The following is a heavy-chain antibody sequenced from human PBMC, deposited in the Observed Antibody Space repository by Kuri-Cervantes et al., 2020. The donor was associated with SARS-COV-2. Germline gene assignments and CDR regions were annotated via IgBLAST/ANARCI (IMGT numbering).Heavy chain of an antibody. V-gene: IGHV4-34*01. Sequence: SQTLSLTCAVYGGSFSGYYWSWIRQPPGKGLEWIGEINHSGSTNYNPSLKSRVTISVDTSKNQFSLKLSSVTAADTAVYYCARGFWTGFLFDSWGQGSLVTVSS. CDR1: GGSFSGYY. CDR2: INHSGST. D-gene: IGHD3/OR15-3a*01. CDR3: ARGFWTGFLFDS. J-gene: IGHJ4*02.